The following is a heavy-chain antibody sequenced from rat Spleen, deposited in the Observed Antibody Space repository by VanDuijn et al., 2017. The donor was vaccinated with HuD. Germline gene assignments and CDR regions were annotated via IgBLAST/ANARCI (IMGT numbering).Heavy chain of an antibody. CDR2: MRYNGDT. CDR3: TGDPDGNYGFMDA. CDR1: GFSLTSYS. V-gene: IGHV2-63*01. D-gene: IGHD1-11*01. Sequence: QVQLKESGPGLVQPSQTLSLTCTVSGFSLTSYSVHWVRQPPGKGLEWMGRMRYNGDTSYNSALKSRLSISRDTSKNRVFLRMNSLQTDDTGTYYCTGDPDGNYGFMDAWGQGASVTVSS. J-gene: IGHJ4*01.